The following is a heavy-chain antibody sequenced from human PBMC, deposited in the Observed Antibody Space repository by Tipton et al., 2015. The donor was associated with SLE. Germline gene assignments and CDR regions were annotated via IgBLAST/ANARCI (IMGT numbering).Heavy chain of an antibody. CDR1: GGSISSSTSY. D-gene: IGHD2-2*01. V-gene: IGHV4-39*07. CDR3: ARGYQLPLGPYYYYMDV. Sequence: TLSLTCPVSGGSISSSTSYWGWVRQPPGKGLEWIGSIYYSGGTYYNPSLKTRVTISVDTSKNQFSLKLSSVTAADTAVYYCARGYQLPLGPYYYYMDVWGKGTTVTVSS. CDR2: IYYSGGT. J-gene: IGHJ6*03.